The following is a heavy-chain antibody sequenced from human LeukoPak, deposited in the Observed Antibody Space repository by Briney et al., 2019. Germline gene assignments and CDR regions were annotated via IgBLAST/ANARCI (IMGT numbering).Heavy chain of an antibody. CDR3: AKDSRYYYDSSTYYYGFLDY. Sequence: GGSLRLSCAASGFTFSSYSMNWVRQAPGKGLEWVSSISSSSSYIYYADSVKGRFTISRDNAKNSLYLQMNSLRAEDTAVYYCAKDSRYYYDSSTYYYGFLDYWGQGTLVTVSS. CDR2: ISSSSSYI. V-gene: IGHV3-21*01. J-gene: IGHJ4*02. D-gene: IGHD3-22*01. CDR1: GFTFSSYS.